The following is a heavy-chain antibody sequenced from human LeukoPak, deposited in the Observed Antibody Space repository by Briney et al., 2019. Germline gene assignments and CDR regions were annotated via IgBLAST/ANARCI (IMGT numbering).Heavy chain of an antibody. CDR1: GFTFSSYA. D-gene: IGHD4-11*01. CDR3: ARDDSNYVGDY. Sequence: GGSLRLSCAASGFTFSSYAMHWVRQAPGKGLEWVAVISYDGSNKYYADSVKGRFTISRDNSKNTLYLQMNSPRAEDTAVYYCARDDSNYVGDYWGQGTLVTVSS. V-gene: IGHV3-30-3*01. J-gene: IGHJ4*02. CDR2: ISYDGSNK.